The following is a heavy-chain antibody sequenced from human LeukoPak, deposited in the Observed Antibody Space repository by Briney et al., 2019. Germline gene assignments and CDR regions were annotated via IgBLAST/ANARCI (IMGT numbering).Heavy chain of an antibody. J-gene: IGHJ4*02. Sequence: GASLKISCKGSGSRFTSYWIGWVRQMPGKGLEWMGIIYPGDSDTRYSPSFQGQVTISADKSISTAYLQWSSLQASDTAMYYCARSSSWYPGLHFDYWGQGTLVTVSS. CDR1: GSRFTSYW. D-gene: IGHD6-13*01. CDR2: IYPGDSDT. V-gene: IGHV5-51*01. CDR3: ARSSSWYPGLHFDY.